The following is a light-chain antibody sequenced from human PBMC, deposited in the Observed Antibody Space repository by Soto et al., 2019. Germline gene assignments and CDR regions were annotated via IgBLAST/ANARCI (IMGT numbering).Light chain of an antibody. CDR2: AAS. Sequence: DIQMTQSQSSVSASVGDRVIISCPASQGIGIYLAWYQQKPGNALQLLIYAASALQSGVPSRFRVRGSGTEFSITISRLQPEDVATYFCQEANRWPYTFGQGTKRELK. CDR3: QEANRWPYT. J-gene: IGKJ2*01. V-gene: IGKV1-12*01. CDR1: QGIGIY.